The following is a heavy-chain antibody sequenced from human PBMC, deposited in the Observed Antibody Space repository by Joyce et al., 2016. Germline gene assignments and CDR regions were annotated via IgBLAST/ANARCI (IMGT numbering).Heavy chain of an antibody. CDR3: ARAGGYCTSTSCHIM. J-gene: IGHJ4*02. CDR2: ISSSGNTV. V-gene: IGHV3-48*01. CDR1: GFTFSDYG. D-gene: IGHD2-2*02. Sequence: EVQLVESGGGLVQHGGSLRLSCSAAGFTFSDYGMNWVRQKPGKGLEGISYISSSGNTVSKAEAVKGRFTISRDKAKNSVYLQMNSLRAEDTAVYYCARAGGYCTSTSCHIMWGKGTLVTVS.